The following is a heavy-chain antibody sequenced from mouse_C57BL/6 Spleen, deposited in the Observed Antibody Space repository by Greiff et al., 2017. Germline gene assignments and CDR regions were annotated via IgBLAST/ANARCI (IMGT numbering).Heavy chain of an antibody. J-gene: IGHJ2*01. Sequence: EVQLQQSVAELVRPGASVKLSCTASGFNIKNTYMHWVKQRPEQGLEWIGRLDPANGNTKYAPKFQGKATITADTSSTTAYVQLSRLTTKDTAIYYWDRSTVVATDYWGQGATLTVSS. CDR2: LDPANGNT. V-gene: IGHV14-3*01. CDR3: DRSTVVATDY. D-gene: IGHD1-1*01. CDR1: GFNIKNTY.